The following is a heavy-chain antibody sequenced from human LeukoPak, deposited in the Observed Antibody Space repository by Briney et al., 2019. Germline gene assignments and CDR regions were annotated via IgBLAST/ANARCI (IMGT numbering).Heavy chain of an antibody. CDR1: GFTFAGHT. V-gene: IGHV3-23*01. CDR2: ISGSGGST. D-gene: IGHD1/OR15-1a*01. J-gene: IGHJ4*02. CDR3: LVTTRSRGFDY. Sequence: GGSLRLSCAASGFTFAGHTMTWLRQTPGKGLEWVSAISGSGGSTYYADSVKGRFTISRDNPKNSVYLQMSSLRAEDTAVYYCLVTTRSRGFDYWGQGTLVTVSS.